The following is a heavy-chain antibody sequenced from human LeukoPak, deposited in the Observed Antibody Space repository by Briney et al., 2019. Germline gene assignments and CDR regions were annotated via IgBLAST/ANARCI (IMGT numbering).Heavy chain of an antibody. Sequence: ASVKVSCKASGGTFSSCAISWVRQAPGQGLEWMGGIIPIFGTANYAQKFQGRVTITADESTSTAYMELSSLRSEDTAVYYCAKNSGSYYYFDYWGQGTLVTVSS. D-gene: IGHD1-26*01. CDR2: IIPIFGTA. CDR3: AKNSGSYYYFDY. J-gene: IGHJ4*02. V-gene: IGHV1-69*13. CDR1: GGTFSSCA.